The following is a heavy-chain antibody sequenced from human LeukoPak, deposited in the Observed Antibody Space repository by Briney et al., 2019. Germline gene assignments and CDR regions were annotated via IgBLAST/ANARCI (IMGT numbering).Heavy chain of an antibody. D-gene: IGHD4-11*01. V-gene: IGHV3-66*02. CDR2: MYSGGIT. Sequence: GGSLRLSCAASGFTVSSNYMTWVRQVPGKGLEWLSVMYSGGITYHADSVKGRFTISRDNSKNTLYLQMNSLGPDDTAVYYCAREEMTTVSASYYFFALDVWGQGATVTVSS. CDR3: AREEMTTVSASYYFFALDV. J-gene: IGHJ6*02. CDR1: GFTVSSNY.